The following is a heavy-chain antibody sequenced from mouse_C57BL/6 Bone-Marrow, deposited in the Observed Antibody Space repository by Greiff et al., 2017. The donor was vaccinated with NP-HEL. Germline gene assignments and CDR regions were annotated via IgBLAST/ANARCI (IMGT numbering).Heavy chain of an antibody. V-gene: IGHV1-62-2*01. J-gene: IGHJ3*01. Sequence: QVQLQQSGAELVKPGASVKLSCKASGYTFTEYTIHWVKQRSGQGLEWIGWIYPGSGSIKYNEKFKDKATLTADTSSSTVYMELSRLTSEDSAVYFCARHEGETLREAWFAYWGQGTLVTVSA. CDR1: GYTFTEYT. CDR2: IYPGSGSI. CDR3: ARHEGETLREAWFAY.